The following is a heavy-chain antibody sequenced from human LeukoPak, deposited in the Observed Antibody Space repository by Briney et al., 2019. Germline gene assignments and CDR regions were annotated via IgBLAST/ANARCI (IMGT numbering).Heavy chain of an antibody. CDR2: IYTSGST. D-gene: IGHD2-2*01. CDR1: GGSISSYY. J-gene: IGHJ6*03. CDR3: ARGVPAGPGYYYYYMDV. V-gene: IGHV4-4*07. Sequence: SETLSLTCTVSGGSISSYYWSWIRQPAGKGLEWIGRIYTSGSTNYNPSLKSRVTMSVDTSKNQFSLKLSSVTAADTAVYYCARGVPAGPGYYYYYMDVWGKGTTVTVSS.